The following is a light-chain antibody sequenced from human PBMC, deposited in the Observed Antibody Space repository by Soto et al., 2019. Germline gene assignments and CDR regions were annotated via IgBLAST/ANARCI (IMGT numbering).Light chain of an antibody. J-gene: IGLJ1*01. Sequence: QSALTQPASVSGSPGQSITISCSGTSSDVGGYNYVSWYQQHPGKAPKLMIYDVINRPSGISNRFSGSKSGNTASLTISGLQDEDEADYYCSSYTSTSTPWVFGTGTKVTVL. V-gene: IGLV2-14*01. CDR2: DVI. CDR3: SSYTSTSTPWV. CDR1: SSDVGGYNY.